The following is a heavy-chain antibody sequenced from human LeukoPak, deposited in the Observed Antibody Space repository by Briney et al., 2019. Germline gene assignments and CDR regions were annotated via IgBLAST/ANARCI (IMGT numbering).Heavy chain of an antibody. D-gene: IGHD3-16*02. Sequence: PGGSLRLSCAASKFTFSNYVMHWVRQAPGKGLEWVAIISYDGSNKYYADSVKGRFTISRDNSKNTLYLQMNSLRTEDTAVYYCATLGGIYVWGSYRWIDYWGQGTLVTVSS. J-gene: IGHJ4*02. CDR3: ATLGGIYVWGSYRWIDY. CDR1: KFTFSNYV. CDR2: ISYDGSNK. V-gene: IGHV3-30-3*01.